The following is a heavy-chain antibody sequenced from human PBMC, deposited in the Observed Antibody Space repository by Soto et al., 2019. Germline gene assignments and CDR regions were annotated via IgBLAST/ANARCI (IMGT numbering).Heavy chain of an antibody. CDR2: IIPSLGIA. V-gene: IGHV1-69*02. CDR3: AGGYCSGGSWYGTNDY. CDR1: GGTFSSYT. Sequence: SVKVSCKASGGTFSSYTISWVRQAPGQGLEWMGRIIPSLGIANYAQKFQGRVTITADKSTSTAYMEMGSLRSEDTAVFYCAGGYCSGGSWYGTNDYWGQGTLVTVSS. D-gene: IGHD2-15*01. J-gene: IGHJ4*02.